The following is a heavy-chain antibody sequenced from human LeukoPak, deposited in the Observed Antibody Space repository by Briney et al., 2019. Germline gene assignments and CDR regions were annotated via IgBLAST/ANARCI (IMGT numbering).Heavy chain of an antibody. CDR1: GGSISSYY. D-gene: IGHD6-19*01. CDR3: ARHGQIYSSGWYPGARYYYYYYGMDV. V-gene: IGHV4-59*08. J-gene: IGHJ6*02. Sequence: PSETLSLTCTVSGGSISSYYWSWIRQPPGKGLEWIGYIYYSGSTNYNPSLKSRATISVDTSKNQFSLKLSSVTAADTAVYYCARHGQIYSSGWYPGARYYYYYYGMDVWGQGTTVTVSS. CDR2: IYYSGST.